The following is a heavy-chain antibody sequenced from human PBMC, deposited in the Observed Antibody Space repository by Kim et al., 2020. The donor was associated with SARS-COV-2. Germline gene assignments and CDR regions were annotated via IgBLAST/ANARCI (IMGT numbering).Heavy chain of an antibody. J-gene: IGHJ5*02. CDR2: IYHTVTT. Sequence: TLSLTCAVSGGSFCGYSWGWICHPPGKGLGCIGAIYHTVTTKSDTSLKRRVTISIYTSTNQISLKLSSLTPAGTAVYNSVSGFSDTPTSTCVRVYPWG. CDR3: VSGFSDTPTSTCVRVYP. CDR1: GGSFCGYS. V-gene: IGHV4-34*01. D-gene: IGHD2-2*01.